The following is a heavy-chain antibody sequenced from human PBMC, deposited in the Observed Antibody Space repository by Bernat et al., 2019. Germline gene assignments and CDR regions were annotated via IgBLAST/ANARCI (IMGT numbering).Heavy chain of an antibody. D-gene: IGHD1-26*01. CDR1: GFTFSSYA. Sequence: QVQLVESGGGVVQLGRSLRLSCAAPGFTFSSYAMHWVRQAPGKGLEGVAVISYDGSNKYYADSVKGRFTISRDNSKNTLYLQMNSLRAEDTAVYYCARDQAYSGSYYGSYFDYWGQGTLVTVSS. CDR3: ARDQAYSGSYYGSYFDY. CDR2: ISYDGSNK. J-gene: IGHJ4*02. V-gene: IGHV3-30-3*01.